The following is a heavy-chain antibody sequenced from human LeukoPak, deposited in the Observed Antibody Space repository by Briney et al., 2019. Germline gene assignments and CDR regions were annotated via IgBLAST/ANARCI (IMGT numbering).Heavy chain of an antibody. CDR1: GDSVSRNSVA. D-gene: IGHD4-17*01. J-gene: IGHJ4*02. Sequence: SQTLSLTCAISGDSVSRNSVAWNWITQSPSRGLEWLGRTYYRSKWYNDYAVSVKSRITINPDTSKNQFSLQLNSVTPEDTAVYYCARDHDYGDYGTYEDYWGQGTLVTVSS. CDR3: ARDHDYGDYGTYEDY. CDR2: TYYRSKWYN. V-gene: IGHV6-1*01.